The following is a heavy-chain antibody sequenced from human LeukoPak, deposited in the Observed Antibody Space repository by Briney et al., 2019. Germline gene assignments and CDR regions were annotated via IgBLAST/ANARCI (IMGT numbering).Heavy chain of an antibody. J-gene: IGHJ4*02. CDR3: AKDSTVTPIYYFDY. CDR2: ISGSGGST. CDR1: GFTFSSYG. V-gene: IGHV3-23*01. D-gene: IGHD4-17*01. Sequence: PGGTLRLSCAASGFTFSSYGMSWVRQAPGKGLEWVSAISGSGGSTYYADSVKGRFTISRDNSKNTLYLQMNSLRAEDTALYYCAKDSTVTPIYYFDYWGQGTLVTVSS.